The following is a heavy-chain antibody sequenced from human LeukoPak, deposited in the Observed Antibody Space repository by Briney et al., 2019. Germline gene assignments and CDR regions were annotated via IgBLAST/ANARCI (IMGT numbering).Heavy chain of an antibody. CDR1: GGSFSGYY. CDR3: AREEALGSGSFDY. J-gene: IGHJ4*02. D-gene: IGHD1-26*01. CDR2: IYYSGST. Sequence: SETLSLTCAVYGGSFSGYYWSWIRQPPGKGLEWIGYIYYSGSTSYNPSLKSRVTISVDTSKNQFSLKQSSLTAADTAVYYCAREEALGSGSFDYWGQGTLVTVSS. V-gene: IGHV4-59*01.